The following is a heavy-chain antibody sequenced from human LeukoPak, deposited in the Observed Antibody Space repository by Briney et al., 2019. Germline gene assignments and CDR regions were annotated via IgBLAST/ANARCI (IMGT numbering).Heavy chain of an antibody. J-gene: IGHJ4*02. CDR3: ARGHLDGFDY. CDR1: GFTVSSNY. Sequence: PGGSLRLSCAASGFTVSSNYMGWVRQAPGRGLEWVSVIYSGGSTFYADSVKGRFTISRDNSKNTLYLQMNSLRAEDTAVYYCARGHLDGFDYWGQGTLVTVSS. CDR2: IYSGGST. V-gene: IGHV3-53*01. D-gene: IGHD5-24*01.